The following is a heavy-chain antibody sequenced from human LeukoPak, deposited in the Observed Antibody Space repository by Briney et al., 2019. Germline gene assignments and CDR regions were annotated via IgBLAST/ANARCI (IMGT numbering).Heavy chain of an antibody. CDR1: GYTFTSYG. J-gene: IGHJ6*02. D-gene: IGHD6-13*01. CDR3: ARDSSSWYLDYGMDV. V-gene: IGHV1-18*01. Sequence: ASVKVSCKASGYTFTSYGISWVRQAPGQGLEWMRWISAYNGNTNYAQKLQGRVTMTTDTSTSTAYMELRSLRSDDTAVYYCARDSSSWYLDYGMDVWGQGTTVTVSS. CDR2: ISAYNGNT.